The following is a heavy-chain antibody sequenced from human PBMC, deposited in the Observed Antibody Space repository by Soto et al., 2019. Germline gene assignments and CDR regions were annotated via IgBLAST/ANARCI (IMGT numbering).Heavy chain of an antibody. V-gene: IGHV3-23*01. J-gene: IGHJ4*02. CDR3: AKDDAYAPYYFDY. Sequence: VGSLRLSCAASGFTFGSYARSWVRQDPGKGLEWVSGISGSGGSTYYADSVKGQFNISRDNSKNTLYLQMNSLRAEDTAVYYCAKDDAYAPYYFDYWGQGTLLTVSS. D-gene: IGHD2-2*01. CDR1: GFTFGSYA. CDR2: ISGSGGST.